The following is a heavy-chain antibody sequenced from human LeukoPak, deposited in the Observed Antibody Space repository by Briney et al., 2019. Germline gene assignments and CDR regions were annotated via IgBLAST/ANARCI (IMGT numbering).Heavy chain of an antibody. V-gene: IGHV4-39*01. CDR2: IYYSGST. CDR1: GGSISSSSYY. CDR3: ASRRVATAIDY. J-gene: IGHJ4*02. D-gene: IGHD5-12*01. Sequence: SETLSLTCTVSGGSISSSSYYWGWIRQPPGKGLEWIGSIYYSGSTYYNPSLKSRVTISVDTSKNQFSLKLSSVTAADTAVYYCASRRVATAIDYWGQGTLVTVSS.